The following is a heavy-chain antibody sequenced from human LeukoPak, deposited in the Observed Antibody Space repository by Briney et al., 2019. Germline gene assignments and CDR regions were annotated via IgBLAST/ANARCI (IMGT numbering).Heavy chain of an antibody. D-gene: IGHD2-2*01. CDR1: GXTFSDAW. CDR2: TKSKTDGGTT. V-gene: IGHV3-15*01. J-gene: IGHJ4*02. CDR3: TAPYAGRFDY. Sequence: GGSLRLSCAASGXTFSDAWMSWVRQAPGKGLEWVGRTKSKTDGGTTDYTAPVKGRFTISRDDSKNTLYLHMSSLKTEDTAVYYCTAPYAGRFDYWGQGALVTVSS.